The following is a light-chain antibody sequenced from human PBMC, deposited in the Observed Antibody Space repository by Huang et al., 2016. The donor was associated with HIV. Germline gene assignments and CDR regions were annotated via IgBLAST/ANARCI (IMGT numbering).Light chain of an antibody. CDR2: KAS. CDR3: QQYSGSST. V-gene: IGKV1-5*03. J-gene: IGKJ1*01. CDR1: QTINRW. Sequence: DIQMAQSPSTLSASVGDRVTITCLAIQTINRWLAWYQQKPGKAPKLLIYKASTLETGVPSRFSGSGSGTEFTLTLSSLQPDDFATYYCQQYSGSSTFGQGTKVEMK.